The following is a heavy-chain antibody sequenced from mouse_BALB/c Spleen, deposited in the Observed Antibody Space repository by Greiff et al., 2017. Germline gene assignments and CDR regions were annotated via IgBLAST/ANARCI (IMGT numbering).Heavy chain of an antibody. Sequence: DVQLQESGPGLVKPSQSLSLTCTVTGYSITSDYAWNWIRQFPGNKLEWMGYISYSGSTSYNPSLKSRISITRDTSKNQFFLQLNSVTTEDTATYYCAREGVYYDYDGTWFAYWGQGTLVTVSA. D-gene: IGHD2-4*01. V-gene: IGHV3-2*02. CDR3: AREGVYYDYDGTWFAY. J-gene: IGHJ3*01. CDR2: ISYSGST. CDR1: GYSITSDYA.